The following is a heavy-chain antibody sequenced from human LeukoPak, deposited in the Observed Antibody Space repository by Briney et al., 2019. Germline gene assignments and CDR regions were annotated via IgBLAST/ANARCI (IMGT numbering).Heavy chain of an antibody. Sequence: SETLSLTCTVSGGSMYSYYWTWIRQPPGKGLEWIGYIYSSGSTYYNPSLKSRVTISVDTSKNQFSLKLSSVTAADTAVYYCASNYYGSGSLDYWGQGNLVTVSS. J-gene: IGHJ4*02. CDR3: ASNYYGSGSLDY. CDR1: GGSMYSYY. V-gene: IGHV4-59*08. CDR2: IYSSGST. D-gene: IGHD3-10*01.